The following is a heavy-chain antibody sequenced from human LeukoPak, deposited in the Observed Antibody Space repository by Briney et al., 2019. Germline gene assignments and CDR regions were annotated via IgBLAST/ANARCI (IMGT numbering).Heavy chain of an antibody. Sequence: PGRSLGLSCAATGLNFSSYWMHWGRQTRGKGMVWVSRNNSDGSTTSYADSVKGRFTISRDNAKNTLYLQMSSLRAEDTAVYYCARARDYGDYVNWFDPWGQGTLVTVSS. V-gene: IGHV3-74*01. D-gene: IGHD4-17*01. CDR3: ARARDYGDYVNWFDP. CDR2: NNSDGSTT. J-gene: IGHJ5*02. CDR1: GLNFSSYW.